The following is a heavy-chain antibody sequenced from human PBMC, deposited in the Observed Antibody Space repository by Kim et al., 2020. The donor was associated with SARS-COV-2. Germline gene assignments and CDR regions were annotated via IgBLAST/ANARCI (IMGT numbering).Heavy chain of an antibody. CDR3: AKDKEYGAVAGPDAFDI. V-gene: IGHV3-9*01. D-gene: IGHD6-19*01. J-gene: IGHJ3*02. Sequence: VTGRFTISRDNAKNSLYLQMTSLRAEDTALYYCAKDKEYGAVAGPDAFDIWGQGTMVTVSS.